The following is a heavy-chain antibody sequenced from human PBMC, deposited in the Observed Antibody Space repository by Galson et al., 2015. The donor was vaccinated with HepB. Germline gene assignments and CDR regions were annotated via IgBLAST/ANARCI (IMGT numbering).Heavy chain of an antibody. CDR2: IYPSDSYT. CDR3: ATIYYDSSGYYLFFDY. Sequence: QSGAEVKKPGESLKISCTGSGYSFTSYWIGWVRQMPGKGLEWMGIIYPSDSYTNYSPSFQGHVTISADKSISTAYLQWSSLKASDTAIYYCATIYYDSSGYYLFFDYWGQGTLVTVSS. CDR1: GYSFTSYW. J-gene: IGHJ4*02. V-gene: IGHV5-10-1*01. D-gene: IGHD3-22*01.